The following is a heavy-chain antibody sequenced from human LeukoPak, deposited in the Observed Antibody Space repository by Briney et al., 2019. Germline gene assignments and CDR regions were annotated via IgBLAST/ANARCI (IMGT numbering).Heavy chain of an antibody. J-gene: IGHJ6*03. Sequence: SETLSLTCTVSGGSISSHYWSWVRQPPGKGLEWIGDIYYSGSTNYNPSLKSRVTISVDTSKNQFSLKLSSVTAADTAVYYCARSYDFWSGYPRWYYYYYTDVWGKGATVTVSS. CDR1: GGSISSHY. CDR3: ARSYDFWSGYPRWYYYYYTDV. V-gene: IGHV4-59*11. D-gene: IGHD3-3*01. CDR2: IYYSGST.